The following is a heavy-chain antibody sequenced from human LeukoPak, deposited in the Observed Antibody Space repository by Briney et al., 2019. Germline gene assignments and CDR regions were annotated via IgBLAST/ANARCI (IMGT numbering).Heavy chain of an antibody. D-gene: IGHD4-17*01. CDR3: VRLFGGVTTFDY. Sequence: GGSLRPSCAASGFTFSTYSMSWVRQAPGKGLDWVASINQDGSAEYYVDSVRGRFTISRDNAKNSLYLQVNSLRVDDTAVYYCVRLFGGVTTFDYWGQGTLVTVSS. V-gene: IGHV3-7*01. J-gene: IGHJ4*02. CDR2: INQDGSAE. CDR1: GFTFSTYS.